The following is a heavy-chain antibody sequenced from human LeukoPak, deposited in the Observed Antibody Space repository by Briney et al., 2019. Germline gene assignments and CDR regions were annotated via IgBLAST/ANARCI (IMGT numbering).Heavy chain of an antibody. D-gene: IGHD2-8*01. CDR3: AKGSMDAFDI. V-gene: IGHV3-9*03. CDR2: ISWNSGSI. J-gene: IGHJ3*02. Sequence: GRSLRLSCAASGFTFDDYAMDWVRQAPGKGLEWVSGISWNSGSIGYADSVRGPFTISRDNAKNSLYLQMNSLRAEDMALYYCAKGSMDAFDIWGQGTMVSVSS. CDR1: GFTFDDYA.